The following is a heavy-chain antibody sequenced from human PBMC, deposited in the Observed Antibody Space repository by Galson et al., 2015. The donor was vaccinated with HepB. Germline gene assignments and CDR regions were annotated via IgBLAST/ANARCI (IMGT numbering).Heavy chain of an antibody. CDR2: IYYSGST. CDR1: GGSISSSSYY. D-gene: IGHD3-9*01. J-gene: IGHJ4*02. Sequence: ETLSLTCTVSGGSISSSSYYWGWIRQPPGKGLEWIGSIYYSGSTYYNPSLKSRVTISVDTSKNQFSLKLSSVTAADTAVYYCARRANFDWPHFDYWGQGTLVTVSS. V-gene: IGHV4-39*01. CDR3: ARRANFDWPHFDY.